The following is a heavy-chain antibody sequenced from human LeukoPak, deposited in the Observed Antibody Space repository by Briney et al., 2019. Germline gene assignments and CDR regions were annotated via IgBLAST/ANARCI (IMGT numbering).Heavy chain of an antibody. J-gene: IGHJ4*02. CDR2: IHLDGRT. CDR1: GGSISSTNW. CDR3: AREGGFYRPLDY. V-gene: IGHV4-4*02. Sequence: PSETLSLTCGVSGGSISSTNWWTWVRQPPGKGLEWIGVIHLDGRTNYNPSLASRLTMSVDFSESPISLKLTSLTAADTAVYYCAREGGFYRPLDYSGQGTLVTVSS. D-gene: IGHD3-3*01.